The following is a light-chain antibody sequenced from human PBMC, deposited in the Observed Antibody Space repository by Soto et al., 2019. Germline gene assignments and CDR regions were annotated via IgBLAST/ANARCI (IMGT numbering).Light chain of an antibody. V-gene: IGKV1-39*01. J-gene: IGKJ2*01. CDR3: QQTYSATYT. Sequence: DIQMTQSPSSLSASVGDRVTITCRASQSIRSHLNWYQHRPGKATNLLIYAASSLQSGVPSRFSGSGSGTDFTLTISSLQPEDSEAYFCQQTYSATYTFGRGTKLEIK. CDR1: QSIRSH. CDR2: AAS.